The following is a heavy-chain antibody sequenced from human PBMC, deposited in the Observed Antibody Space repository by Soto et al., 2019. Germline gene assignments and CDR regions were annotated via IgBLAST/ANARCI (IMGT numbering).Heavy chain of an antibody. CDR3: AREDYDNYYYGMDV. J-gene: IGHJ6*02. Sequence: GGSLRLSCAASGFTFSSYSMNWVRQAPGKGLEWVSYISSSSSTIYYADSVKGRFTISRDNAKNSLYLQMNSLRDEDTAVYYCAREDYDNYYYGMDVWGQGTTVTVSS. CDR1: GFTFSSYS. V-gene: IGHV3-48*02. D-gene: IGHD4-17*01. CDR2: ISSSSSTI.